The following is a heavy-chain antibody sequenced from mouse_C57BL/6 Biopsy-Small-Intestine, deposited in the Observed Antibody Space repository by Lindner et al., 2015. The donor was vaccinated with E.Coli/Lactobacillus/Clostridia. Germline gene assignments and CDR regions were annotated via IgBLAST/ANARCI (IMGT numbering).Heavy chain of an antibody. J-gene: IGHJ1*03. D-gene: IGHD1-1*01. CDR3: ARYSRYGSSPLYWYFDV. CDR1: GYSITSDY. V-gene: IGHV3-8*01. Sequence: VQLQESGPGLAKPSQTLSLTCSVTGYSITSDYWNWIRKFPGNKLEYMGYISYSGSTYYNPSLKSRISITRDTSKNQYYLQLNSVTTEDTATYYCARYSRYGSSPLYWYFDVWSTGTTVTVSS. CDR2: ISYSGST.